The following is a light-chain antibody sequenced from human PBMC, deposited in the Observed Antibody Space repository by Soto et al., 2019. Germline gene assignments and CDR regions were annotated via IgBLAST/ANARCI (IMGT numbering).Light chain of an antibody. CDR3: QQVNSFPPT. V-gene: IGKV1D-12*01. CDR2: AAS. J-gene: IGKJ5*01. CDR1: QGVSTR. Sequence: DIQMTQSPSSVSASVGDRVTITCRASQGVSTRLVWYQQKPGKAPQLLIYAASSLQSGVRSRFSGSGSGTDFTLTNTSLQPEDFATYYCQQVNSFPPTFGQGTRLEIK.